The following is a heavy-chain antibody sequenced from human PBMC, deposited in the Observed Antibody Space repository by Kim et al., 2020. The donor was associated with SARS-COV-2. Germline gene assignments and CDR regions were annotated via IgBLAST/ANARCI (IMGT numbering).Heavy chain of an antibody. Sequence: SVKGGVTISRDNAKNSLYRQMNSLRAEDTAVYYCARDYYGSGSYSGNFDYWGQGTLVTVSS. J-gene: IGHJ4*02. D-gene: IGHD3-10*01. CDR3: ARDYYGSGSYSGNFDY. V-gene: IGHV3-11*05.